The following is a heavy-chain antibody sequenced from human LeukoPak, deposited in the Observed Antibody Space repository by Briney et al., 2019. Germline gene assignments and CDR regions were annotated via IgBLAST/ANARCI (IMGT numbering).Heavy chain of an antibody. CDR2: ISWNSGSI. CDR3: AKDMWRGRKAAAAYFDY. V-gene: IGHV3-9*01. J-gene: IGHJ4*02. D-gene: IGHD6-13*01. CDR1: GFTFDDYA. Sequence: PGGSLRLSCAASGFTFDDYAMHWVRQAPGKGLEWVSGISWNSGSIGYADSVKGRFTISRDNAKNSLYLQMNSLRAEDTALYYCAKDMWRGRKAAAAYFDYWGQGTLVTVSS.